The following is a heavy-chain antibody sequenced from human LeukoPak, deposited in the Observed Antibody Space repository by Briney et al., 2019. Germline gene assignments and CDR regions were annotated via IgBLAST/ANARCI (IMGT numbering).Heavy chain of an antibody. CDR3: ARGSSSWYLKSVSPPTQ. CDR2: ISAYNGNT. D-gene: IGHD6-13*01. J-gene: IGHJ4*02. Sequence: GASVKVSCKASGYTFTSYGISWVRQAPGQGLEWMGWISAYNGNTNYAQKLQGRVTMTTDTSTSTAYMELRSLRSDDTAVYYCARGSSSWYLKSVSPPTQWGQGTLVTVSS. CDR1: GYTFTSYG. V-gene: IGHV1-18*01.